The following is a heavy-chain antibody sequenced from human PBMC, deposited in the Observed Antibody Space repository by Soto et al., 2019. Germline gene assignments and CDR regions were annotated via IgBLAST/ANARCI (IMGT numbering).Heavy chain of an antibody. CDR1: GFTFSSYG. J-gene: IGHJ6*02. Sequence: VGSLRLSCAASGFTFSSYGMHWVRQAPGKGLEWVAVISYDGSNKYYADSVKGRFTISRDNSKNTLYLQMNSLRAEDTAVYYCAKAYSSGCPCMDVWGQGTTVTVSS. D-gene: IGHD6-19*01. V-gene: IGHV3-30*18. CDR2: ISYDGSNK. CDR3: AKAYSSGCPCMDV.